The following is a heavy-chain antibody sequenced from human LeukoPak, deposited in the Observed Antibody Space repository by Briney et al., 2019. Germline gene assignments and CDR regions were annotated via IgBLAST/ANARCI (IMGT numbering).Heavy chain of an antibody. CDR1: GGSLRSSSYY. V-gene: IGHV4-39*01. D-gene: IGHD1-26*01. J-gene: IGHJ4*02. CDR2: IYYSGST. CDR3: ASLRERSYYARGFDY. Sequence: SETLSLTCTVSGGSLRSSSYYWGWIRQPPGKGLEWIGSIYYSGSTYYNPSLKSRVTISVDTSKNQFSLKLSSVTAADTAVYYCASLRERSYYARGFDYWGQGTLVTVSS.